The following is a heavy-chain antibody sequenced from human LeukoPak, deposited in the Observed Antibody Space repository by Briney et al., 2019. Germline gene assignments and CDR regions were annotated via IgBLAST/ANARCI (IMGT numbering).Heavy chain of an antibody. Sequence: GGSLRLSCAASGFTFSTYSMSWVRQAPGKGLEWVSVIYSGGSTYYADSVKGRFTISRDNSKNTLYLQMNSQRAEDTAVYYCARESSRELLWFGELSFDYWGQGTLVTVSS. CDR1: GFTFSTYS. CDR3: ARESSRELLWFGELSFDY. D-gene: IGHD3-10*01. V-gene: IGHV3-66*01. J-gene: IGHJ4*02. CDR2: IYSGGST.